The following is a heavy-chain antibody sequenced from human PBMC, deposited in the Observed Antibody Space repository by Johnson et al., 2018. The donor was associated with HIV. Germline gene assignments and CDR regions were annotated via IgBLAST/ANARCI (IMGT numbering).Heavy chain of an antibody. CDR2: IRSDGSNK. CDR3: ARDCTGGVCVNDAFDI. V-gene: IGHV3-30*02. J-gene: IGHJ3*02. D-gene: IGHD2-8*02. CDR1: GFTVSSFG. Sequence: QMLLVESGGGVGQPGRSLRLICAASGFTVSSFGMEWVRQALGKGLEGVAFIRSDGSNKYYADSVKGRFTISRDNSKNTLYLQMNSLRAEDTAVYYCARDCTGGVCVNDAFDIWGQGTMVTVSS.